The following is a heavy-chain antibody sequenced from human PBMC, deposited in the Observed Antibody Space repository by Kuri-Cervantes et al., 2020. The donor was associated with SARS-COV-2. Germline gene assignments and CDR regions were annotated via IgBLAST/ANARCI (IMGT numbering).Heavy chain of an antibody. CDR2: ISYDGTNK. V-gene: IGHV3-30-3*01. D-gene: IGHD3-22*01. Sequence: GGSLRLSCAASEFTFRNYAMHWVRQAPGKGLEWVAVISYDGTNKYYADFVKGRFTISRDKSNNTLYLQMNSLRVEDTAVYYCARVPYYYDGSGFFYFDYWGQGTLVTVSS. CDR1: EFTFRNYA. CDR3: ARVPYYYDGSGFFYFDY. J-gene: IGHJ4*02.